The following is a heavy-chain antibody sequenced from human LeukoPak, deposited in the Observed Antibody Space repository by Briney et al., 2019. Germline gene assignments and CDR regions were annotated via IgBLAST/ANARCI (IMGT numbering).Heavy chain of an antibody. Sequence: SQTLSLTCTVSGGSVSSGGYYWVWIRQRPGKGLEWIGYIYYTGSTSYNPSLKSRLTIAVDTSKNQSSLKLSSVTAADTAVYYCARPLNTVHDTFDVWGQGTMVTVSS. J-gene: IGHJ3*01. CDR1: GGSVSSGGYY. CDR2: IYYTGST. V-gene: IGHV4-31*03. CDR3: ARPLNTVHDTFDV. D-gene: IGHD4-11*01.